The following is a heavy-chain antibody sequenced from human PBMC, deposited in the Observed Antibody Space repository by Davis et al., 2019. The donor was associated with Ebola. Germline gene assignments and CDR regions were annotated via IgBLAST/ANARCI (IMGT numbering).Heavy chain of an antibody. V-gene: IGHV3-23*01. CDR3: AADPDYSNVFLYYYGMDV. CDR2: ISGSGGST. D-gene: IGHD4-11*01. CDR1: GFTFSSYS. Sequence: GESLKISCAASGFTFSSYSMNWVRQAPGKGLEWVSAISGSGGSTYYADSVKGRFTISRDNSKNTLYLQMSSLRAEDTAVYYCAADPDYSNVFLYYYGMDVWGQGTTVTVSS. J-gene: IGHJ6*02.